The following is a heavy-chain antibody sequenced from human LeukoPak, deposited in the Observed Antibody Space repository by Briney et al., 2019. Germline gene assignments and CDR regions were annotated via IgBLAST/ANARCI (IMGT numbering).Heavy chain of an antibody. CDR1: GYTFTSYY. CDR3: ARALLVGYYYDSSGYYYFDY. J-gene: IGHJ4*02. Sequence: GASVKVSCRASGYTFTSYYMHWVRQAPGQGLEWMGIINPSGGSTSYAQKFQGRVTMTRDTSTSTVYMELSSLRSEDTAVYYCARALLVGYYYDSSGYYYFDYWDQGTLVTVSS. V-gene: IGHV1-46*01. D-gene: IGHD3-22*01. CDR2: INPSGGST.